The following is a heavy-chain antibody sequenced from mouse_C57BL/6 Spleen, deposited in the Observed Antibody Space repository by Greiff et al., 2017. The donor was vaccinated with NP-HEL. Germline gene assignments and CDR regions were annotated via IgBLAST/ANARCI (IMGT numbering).Heavy chain of an antibody. Sequence: VQLQQSGPELVKPGASVKISCKASGYTFTDYYMNWVKQSHGKSLEWIGDINPNNGGTSYNQKFKGKATLTVDKSSSTAYMELRSLTSEDSAVYYCARGTFSRYFDVWGTGTTVTVSS. CDR3: ARGTFSRYFDV. CDR2: INPNNGGT. V-gene: IGHV1-26*01. CDR1: GYTFTDYY. J-gene: IGHJ1*03.